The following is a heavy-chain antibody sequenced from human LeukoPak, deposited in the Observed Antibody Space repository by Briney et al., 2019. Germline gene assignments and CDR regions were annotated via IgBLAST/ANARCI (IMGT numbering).Heavy chain of an antibody. D-gene: IGHD5-18*01. CDR2: IYYSGRT. Sequence: SDTLSLTCTVSGGSISSYYWSWLRQPPGKGLEWIGYIYYSGRTNYNASLKSRVTISVDMSKNQFSLKLSSVTAADTAVYYCARTTEGGYTYDYFYYYYMDVWGKGTTVTISS. V-gene: IGHV4-59*07. CDR3: ARTTEGGYTYDYFYYYYMDV. J-gene: IGHJ6*03. CDR1: GGSISSYY.